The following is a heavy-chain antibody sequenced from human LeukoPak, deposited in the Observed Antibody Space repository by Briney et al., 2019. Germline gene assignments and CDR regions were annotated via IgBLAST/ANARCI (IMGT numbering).Heavy chain of an antibody. CDR2: IYCSGRP. V-gene: IGHV4-4*07. Sequence: SETLSLTCTVSGGSMCGFYWSWFRQPAGEGLEWIGRIYCSGRPNYNPSLESRVTISLDKSTNQFSLNLSSVTAADTPMYYCARDGGSYFRYYMDVWSKGTTVTVPS. CDR3: ARDGGSYFRYYMDV. D-gene: IGHD1-26*01. J-gene: IGHJ6*03. CDR1: GGSMCGFY.